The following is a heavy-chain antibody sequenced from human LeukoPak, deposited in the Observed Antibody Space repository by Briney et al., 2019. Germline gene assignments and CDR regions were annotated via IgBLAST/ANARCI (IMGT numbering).Heavy chain of an antibody. CDR2: YDPEDGET. J-gene: IGHJ6*02. CDR1: GGTFSSYA. D-gene: IGHD2/OR15-2a*01. Sequence: ASVKVSCKASGGTFSSYAISWVRQAPGKGLEWMGGYDPEDGETIYAQIFQGRVTMTEDTSTDTAYMELSSLRYEDTAVYYCANEYGDGMDVWGQGTTVIVSS. V-gene: IGHV1-24*01. CDR3: ANEYGDGMDV.